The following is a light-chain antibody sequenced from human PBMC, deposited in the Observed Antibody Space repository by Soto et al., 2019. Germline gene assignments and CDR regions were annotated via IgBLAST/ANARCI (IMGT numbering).Light chain of an antibody. J-gene: IGLJ1*01. CDR2: DVS. CDR1: SSDVGGYNY. Sequence: QSALTQPASVSGSPGQSITISCTGTSSDVGGYNYVSWYQQHPGKAPELMIYDVSSRPSGVSSRFSGSKSGNTASLTISGLLAEDEADYYCSSYTSGSTYVFGTGTKDTVL. CDR3: SSYTSGSTYV. V-gene: IGLV2-14*03.